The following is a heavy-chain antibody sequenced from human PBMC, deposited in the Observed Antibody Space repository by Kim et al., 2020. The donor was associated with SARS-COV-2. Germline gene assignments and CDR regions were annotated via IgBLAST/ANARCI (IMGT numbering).Heavy chain of an antibody. CDR1: GGSLSSSSCY. CDR3: EIHQRYSTGWYV. V-gene: IGHV4-39*01. D-gene: IGHD2-8*02. CDR2: AYYIGNT. Sequence: SETLSLTCTVSGGSLSSSSCYWGRIRQPPGKGLEWIGTAYYIGNTYYNPSLKIPVTISVDTSKTQFSLKLGSVTAADTSVYYCEIHQRYSTGWYV. J-gene: IGHJ2*01.